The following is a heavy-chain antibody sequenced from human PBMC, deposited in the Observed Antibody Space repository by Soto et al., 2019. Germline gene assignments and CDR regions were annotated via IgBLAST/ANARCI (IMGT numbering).Heavy chain of an antibody. CDR3: ATAVRRHYDFDY. Sequence: ASVKVSCKVSGYTLTELSMHWVRQAPGKGLEWMGGFDPEDGETIYAQKFQGRVTMTEDTSTDTAYMELSSLRSEDTAVYYCATAVRRHYDFDYWGQGTLVTVSS. D-gene: IGHD3-16*01. J-gene: IGHJ4*02. V-gene: IGHV1-24*01. CDR2: FDPEDGET. CDR1: GYTLTELS.